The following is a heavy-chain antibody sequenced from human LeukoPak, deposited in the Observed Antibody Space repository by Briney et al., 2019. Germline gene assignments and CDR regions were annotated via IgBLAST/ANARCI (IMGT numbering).Heavy chain of an antibody. D-gene: IGHD1-1*01. CDR3: ARGHQRNFDY. CDR1: GFIFSNYG. CDR2: ISSSSTTI. V-gene: IGHV3-48*02. J-gene: IGHJ4*02. Sequence: GGSLRLSCAASGFIFSNYGMSWVRQAPGKGLEWLSYISSSSTTIYCADSVKGRFTISRDNAKNSLYLQMNSLRDEDTAVYYCARGHQRNFDYWGQGTLVTVSS.